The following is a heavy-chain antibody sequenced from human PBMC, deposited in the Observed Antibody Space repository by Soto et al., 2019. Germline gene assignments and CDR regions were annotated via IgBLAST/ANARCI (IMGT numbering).Heavy chain of an antibody. CDR2: ISYDGSNK. CDR1: GFTFSSYG. V-gene: IGHV3-30*18. Sequence: PGGSLRLSCAASGFTFSSYGMHWVRQAPGKGLEWVAVISYDGSNKYYADSVKGRFTISRDNSKNTLYLQMNSLRAEDTAVYYCAKDGRWELLSFYYYGMDVWGQGTTVTVSS. J-gene: IGHJ6*02. D-gene: IGHD1-26*01. CDR3: AKDGRWELLSFYYYGMDV.